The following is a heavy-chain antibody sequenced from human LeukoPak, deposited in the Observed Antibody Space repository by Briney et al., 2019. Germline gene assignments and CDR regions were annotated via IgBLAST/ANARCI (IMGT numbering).Heavy chain of an antibody. CDR2: ISSSGSTI. V-gene: IGHV3-48*04. CDR3: AREEPAAKVFDY. Sequence: GGSLRLPCAASGFTFSSYSMNWVRQAPGKGLEWVSYISSSGSTIYYADSVKGRFTISRDNAKNSLYLQMNSLRAEDTAVYYCAREEPAAKVFDYWGQGTLVTVSS. D-gene: IGHD2-2*01. J-gene: IGHJ4*02. CDR1: GFTFSSYS.